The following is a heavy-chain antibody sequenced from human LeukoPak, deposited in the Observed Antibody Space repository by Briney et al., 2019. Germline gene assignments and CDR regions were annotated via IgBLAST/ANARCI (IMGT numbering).Heavy chain of an antibody. V-gene: IGHV5-10-1*01. CDR2: IDPSDSYT. CDR3: ATTAQISHYDSSGYYQRTLDY. J-gene: IGHJ4*02. D-gene: IGHD3-22*01. CDR1: GYSFTSYW. Sequence: PGESLKISCKGSGYSFTSYWISWVRQMPGKGLEWMGRIDPSDSYTNYSPSFQGHVTISADKSISTAYLQWSSLKASDTAMYYCATTAQISHYDSSGYYQRTLDYWGQGTLVTVSS.